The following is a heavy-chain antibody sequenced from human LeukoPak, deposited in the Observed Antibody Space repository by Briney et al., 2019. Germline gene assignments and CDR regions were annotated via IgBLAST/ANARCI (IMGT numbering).Heavy chain of an antibody. Sequence: ASVTVSCKASGYTFTSYYMHWVRQAPGQGLEWMGIINPSGGSTSYAQKFQGRVTMTRNTSISTAYMELSSLRSEDTAVYYCARGRTNYDFWSGYYTGYYYYGMDVWGQGTTVTVSS. CDR3: ARGRTNYDFWSGYYTGYYYYGMDV. CDR2: INPSGGST. J-gene: IGHJ6*02. CDR1: GYTFTSYY. D-gene: IGHD3-3*01. V-gene: IGHV1-46*01.